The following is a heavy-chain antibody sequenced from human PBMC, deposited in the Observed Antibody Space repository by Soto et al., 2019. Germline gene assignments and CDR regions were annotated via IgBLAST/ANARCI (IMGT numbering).Heavy chain of an antibody. CDR3: ARYRRAAVAGYTLDN. D-gene: IGHD6-13*01. Sequence: NPSETLSLTCTVSGGSISSNYWTWIRQPPGKGLEWIGYVYNSGSTNYNPSLKSRVTISEDTSKSQFSLKVNSMTAADTAVYYCARYRRAAVAGYTLDNWGQGILVTVSS. CDR2: VYNSGST. CDR1: GGSISSNY. J-gene: IGHJ4*02. V-gene: IGHV4-59*01.